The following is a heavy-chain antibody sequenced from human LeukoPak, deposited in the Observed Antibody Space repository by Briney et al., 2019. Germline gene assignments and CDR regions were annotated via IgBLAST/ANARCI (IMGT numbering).Heavy chain of an antibody. CDR2: INSNSGDT. CDR3: ARPIHHYYYYYMDV. J-gene: IGHJ6*03. Sequence: ASVKVSCKASGYTFTGYYMHWVRQAPGQGLEWMGWINSNSGDTNYAQKFQGRVTMTRDTSISTAYMELSRLRSDDTAVYYCARPIHHYYYYYMDVWGKGTTVTVSS. CDR1: GYTFTGYY. V-gene: IGHV1-2*02. D-gene: IGHD5-18*01.